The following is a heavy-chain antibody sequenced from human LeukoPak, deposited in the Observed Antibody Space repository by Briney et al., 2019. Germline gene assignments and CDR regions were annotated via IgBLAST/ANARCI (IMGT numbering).Heavy chain of an antibody. CDR1: GFTFSSVW. CDR3: ATRGSYYVNYC. J-gene: IGHJ4*02. V-gene: IGHV3-7*01. Sequence: TGGCLRLSCAASGFTFSSVWMSWVRQAPGKGLEWVANIKQDGSEKYYVDSVKGRFTISRDNARNSLYLQMNSLRAEDTAVYYCATRGSYYVNYCWGQGALVTVSS. CDR2: IKQDGSEK. D-gene: IGHD1-26*01.